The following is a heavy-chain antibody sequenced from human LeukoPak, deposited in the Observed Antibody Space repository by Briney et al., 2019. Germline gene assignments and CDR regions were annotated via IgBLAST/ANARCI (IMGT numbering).Heavy chain of an antibody. CDR3: ARDLAADKRAMDV. D-gene: IGHD6-13*01. CDR2: LTDSSGFT. V-gene: IGHV3-11*05. CDR1: GFTFSDYH. Sequence: PGGSLRLSCVATGFTFSDYHMIWLRQAPGKGLEWLSYLTDSSGFTNYADSVKGGFTISRDNAKNSLYLQMNSLRADDTAVYYCARDLAADKRAMDVWGQGTTVTVSS. J-gene: IGHJ6*02.